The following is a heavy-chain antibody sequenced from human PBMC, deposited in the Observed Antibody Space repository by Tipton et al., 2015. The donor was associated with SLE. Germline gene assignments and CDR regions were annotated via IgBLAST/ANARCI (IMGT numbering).Heavy chain of an antibody. J-gene: IGHJ3*02. CDR3: AGGRVASMGGYAVDI. CDR2: INHSGST. V-gene: IGHV4-34*01. CDR1: GVSFSGYY. D-gene: IGHD3-16*01. Sequence: GSLRLSCAVYGVSFSGYYWSWIRQPPGKGLEWIGEINHSGSTNYNPSLKSRVSMSVDTSKNQFSLKMSSVTAAGTGLYYCAGGRVASMGGYAVDIWGQGTMVTVSS.